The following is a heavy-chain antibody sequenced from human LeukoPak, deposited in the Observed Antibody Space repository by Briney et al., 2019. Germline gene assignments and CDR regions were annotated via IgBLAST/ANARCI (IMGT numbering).Heavy chain of an antibody. V-gene: IGHV3-53*01. J-gene: IGHJ4*02. CDR3: AEYSGSFLDY. CDR1: GFTVSSNY. D-gene: IGHD1-26*01. Sequence: GGSLRLSCAASGFTVSSNYMSWVRQAPGKGLQWVSIIYSGGSTYYADSVKGRFTISRDNSKNTLYLQMNSLTAEDTAVYYCAEYSGSFLDYWGQGTLVTVSS. CDR2: IYSGGST.